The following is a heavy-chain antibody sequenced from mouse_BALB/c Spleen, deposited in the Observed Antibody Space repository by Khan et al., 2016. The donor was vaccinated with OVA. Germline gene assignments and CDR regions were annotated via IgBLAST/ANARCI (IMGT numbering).Heavy chain of an antibody. Sequence: QIQLVQSGPELKKPGETVRISCKASGYTFTTAGIQWVQKMPGKGLKWFGWINTHSGVPKYAEDFKGRFAFSLEISVNTAYLQITNIKNEDTATYFWARGGAAYYRNDGGAMEYWGQGTSVTVSS. CDR3: ARGGAAYYRNDGGAMEY. J-gene: IGHJ4*01. D-gene: IGHD2-14*01. CDR1: GYTFTTAG. V-gene: IGHV9-4*02. CDR2: INTHSGVP.